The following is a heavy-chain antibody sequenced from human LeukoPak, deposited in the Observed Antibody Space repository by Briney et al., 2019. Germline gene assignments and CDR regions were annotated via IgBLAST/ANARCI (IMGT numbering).Heavy chain of an antibody. CDR3: ARGGGGSMIVD. D-gene: IGHD3-22*01. CDR2: INVGNGNT. V-gene: IGHV1-3*01. CDR1: GYTFTSYA. J-gene: IGHJ3*01. Sequence: ASVKVSCKASGYTFTSYAVHWVRQAPGQRLEWMGWINVGNGNTKYSQKFQDRATITRDTSASAAYMELSSLRVDDTAIYYCARGGGGSMIVDWGQGTMVTVSS.